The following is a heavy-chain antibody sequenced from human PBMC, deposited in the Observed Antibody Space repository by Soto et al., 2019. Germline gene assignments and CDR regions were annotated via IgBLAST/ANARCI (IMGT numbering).Heavy chain of an antibody. V-gene: IGHV4-31*03. CDR3: ARGAADYGDAFDI. CDR2: IYWSGNT. J-gene: IGHJ3*02. Sequence: SETLSLTCTVSGDSTSRGGYYWSWIRQHPGKGLEWIGYIYWSGNTYFNPSLKSRVSISLGTSSNQFSLNLTSVTAADTAVYYCARGAADYGDAFDIWGQGTTVTVSS. D-gene: IGHD4-17*01. CDR1: GDSTSRGGYY.